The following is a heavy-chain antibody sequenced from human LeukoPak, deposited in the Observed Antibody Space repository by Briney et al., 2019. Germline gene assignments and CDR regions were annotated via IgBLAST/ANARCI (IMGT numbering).Heavy chain of an antibody. D-gene: IGHD6-19*01. CDR2: INSNTGGT. J-gene: IGHJ4*02. CDR1: GYTFTGYF. CDR3: ARGSVAGTIVAFPY. V-gene: IGHV1-2*06. Sequence: ASVKVSCKAPGYTFTGYFMHWVRQVPGQGLEWMGRINSNTGGTYYAQKFQDRVTMTRDTSINTAYMELSRLRSDDTAVYYCARGSVAGTIVAFPYWGQGALVTVSS.